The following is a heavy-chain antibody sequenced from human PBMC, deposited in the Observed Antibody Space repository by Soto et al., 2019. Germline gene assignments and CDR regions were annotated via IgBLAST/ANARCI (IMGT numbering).Heavy chain of an antibody. J-gene: IGHJ6*03. Sequence: PGGSLRLSCAASGFTVSSNYMSWVRQAPGKGLEWVSVIYSGGSTYYADSVKGRFTISRDNSKNTLYLQMNSLRAEDTAVYYCAIARGYYGSGSYYNPHYYYYMDVWGKGTTVTVSS. CDR1: GFTVSSNY. V-gene: IGHV3-66*01. CDR2: IYSGGST. CDR3: AIARGYYGSGSYYNPHYYYYMDV. D-gene: IGHD3-10*01.